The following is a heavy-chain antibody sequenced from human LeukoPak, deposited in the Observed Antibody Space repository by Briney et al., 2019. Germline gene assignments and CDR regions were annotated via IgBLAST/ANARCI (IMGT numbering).Heavy chain of an antibody. Sequence: KPSETLSLTCTVSGGSISSYYWSWIRQPPGKGLEWIGEINHSGSTNYNPSLKSRVTISVDTSKNQFSLKLSSVTAADTAVYYCARESRYMDVWGKGTTVTVSS. CDR2: INHSGST. V-gene: IGHV4-34*01. CDR1: GGSISSYY. CDR3: ARESRYMDV. J-gene: IGHJ6*03.